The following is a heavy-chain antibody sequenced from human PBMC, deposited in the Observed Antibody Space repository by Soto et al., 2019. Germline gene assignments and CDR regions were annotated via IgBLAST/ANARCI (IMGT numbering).Heavy chain of an antibody. Sequence: SETLSLTCTVSGGSISSYYWSWIRQPPGKGLEWIGYIYYSGSTNYNPSLKSRVTISVDTSKSQFSLKLSSVTAADTAVYYCARYGGDFPVPPYWGQGALVTVSS. J-gene: IGHJ4*02. V-gene: IGHV4-59*01. CDR1: GGSISSYY. CDR3: ARYGGDFPVPPY. D-gene: IGHD2-21*02. CDR2: IYYSGST.